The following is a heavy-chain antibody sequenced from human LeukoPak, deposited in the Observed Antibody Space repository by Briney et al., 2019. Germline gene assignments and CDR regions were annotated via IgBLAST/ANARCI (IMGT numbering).Heavy chain of an antibody. J-gene: IGHJ2*01. CDR3: ARDRGHYYASGSYSQYWYFDL. D-gene: IGHD3-10*01. CDR1: GFTFSSYA. Sequence: PGRSLRLSCAASGFTFSSYAMHWVRQAPGKGLEWVAVISYDGSNKYYADSVKGRFTISRDNSKNTLYLQMNSLRPDDTTVYYCARDRGHYYASGSYSQYWYFDLWGRGTLVTVSS. CDR2: ISYDGSNK. V-gene: IGHV3-30-3*01.